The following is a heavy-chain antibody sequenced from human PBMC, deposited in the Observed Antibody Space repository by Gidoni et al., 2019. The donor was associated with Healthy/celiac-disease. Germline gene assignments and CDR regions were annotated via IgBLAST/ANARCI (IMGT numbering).Heavy chain of an antibody. CDR3: ARGEGYSSSGNITGTIPYYYYYGMDV. J-gene: IGHJ6*02. CDR1: GGSISSYY. CDR2: IYYSGST. Sequence: QVQLQESGPGLVKPSETLSLTCTVSGGSISSYYWSWIRQPPGKGLEWIGYIYYSGSTNYNPSLKSRVTISVDTSKNQFSLKLSSVTAADTAVYYCARGEGYSSSGNITGTIPYYYYYGMDVWGQGTTVTVSS. D-gene: IGHD6-13*01. V-gene: IGHV4-59*01.